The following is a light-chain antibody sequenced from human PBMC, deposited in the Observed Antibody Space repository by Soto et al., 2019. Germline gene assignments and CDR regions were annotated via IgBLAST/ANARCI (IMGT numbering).Light chain of an antibody. J-gene: IGLJ1*01. CDR3: SSYAGTNPPYV. V-gene: IGLV2-8*01. CDR2: EVS. Sequence: QSVLTQPPSASGSPGQSVTISCTGTNSDVGAYNYVSWYQQHPGKAPKLMISEVSKRPSGVPDRFSGSKSGNTASLTGSGLQAEDEADYYCSSYAGTNPPYVFGTGTKVTVL. CDR1: NSDVGAYNY.